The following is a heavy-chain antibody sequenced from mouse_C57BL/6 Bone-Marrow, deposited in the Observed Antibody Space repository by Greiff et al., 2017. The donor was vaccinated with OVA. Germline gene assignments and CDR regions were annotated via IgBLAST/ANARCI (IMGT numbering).Heavy chain of an antibody. D-gene: IGHD1-1*01. CDR2: INPSSGYT. Sequence: VMLVESGAELARPGASVKMSCKASGYTFTSYTMHWVKQRPGQGLEWIGYINPSSGYTKYNQKFKDKATLTADKSSSTAYMQLSSLTSEDSAVYYCARYYGSSAWFAYWGQGTLVTVSA. CDR3: ARYYGSSAWFAY. CDR1: GYTFTSYT. V-gene: IGHV1-4*01. J-gene: IGHJ3*01.